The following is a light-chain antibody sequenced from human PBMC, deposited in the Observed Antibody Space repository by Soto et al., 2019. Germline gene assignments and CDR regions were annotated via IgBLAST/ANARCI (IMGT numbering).Light chain of an antibody. V-gene: IGKV3-15*01. J-gene: IGKJ4*01. CDR3: HQYNNWPLT. Sequence: EIVLTQSPATLSVSPGERVTLSCRASQSVDINLAWYQQKPGQAPRLLIYGASTKVTDMPGRFSGRGSGTEFTLTISSLQSEDFAVYYCHQYNNWPLTFGGGTKVDIK. CDR2: GAS. CDR1: QSVDIN.